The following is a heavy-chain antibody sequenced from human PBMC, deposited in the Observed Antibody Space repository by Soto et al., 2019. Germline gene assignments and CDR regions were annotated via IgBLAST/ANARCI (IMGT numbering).Heavy chain of an antibody. Sequence: QVQLVQSGAEVKKPGSSVKVSCKASGGTFSSYRSNWVRQAPGQGLEWVGGIVPIYRTAAYAQKFQGRVTITADESARTSYMELRSLKSQDTAVYYCVRDSGAKLSSSWGQGTLVTVSS. CDR1: GGTFSSYR. CDR2: IVPIYRTA. CDR3: VRDSGAKLSSS. V-gene: IGHV1-69*01. J-gene: IGHJ4*02. D-gene: IGHD6-13*01.